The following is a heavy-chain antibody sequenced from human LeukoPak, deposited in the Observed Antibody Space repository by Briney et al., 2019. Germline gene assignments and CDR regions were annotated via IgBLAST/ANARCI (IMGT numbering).Heavy chain of an antibody. Sequence: SGTLSLTCAVSGGSISSSAWWSWVRQPLGKGLEWIGEVYHSGSTNYNSFLKSRVTISVDKSKNQFSLKLTSATAADTAVYYCARDLGSSWFEPLDYWGQGILVIVSS. CDR1: GGSISSSAW. D-gene: IGHD6-13*01. J-gene: IGHJ4*02. CDR2: VYHSGST. CDR3: ARDLGSSWFEPLDY. V-gene: IGHV4-4*02.